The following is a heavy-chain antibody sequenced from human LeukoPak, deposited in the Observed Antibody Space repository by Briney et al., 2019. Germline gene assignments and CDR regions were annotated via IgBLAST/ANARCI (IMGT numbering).Heavy chain of an antibody. V-gene: IGHV4-39*01. J-gene: IGHJ4*02. CDR1: GGSISSSSYY. D-gene: IGHD3-22*01. CDR3: ARLPPPYYYDSSGYGSDY. CDR2: IYYSGST. Sequence: LETLSLTCTVSGGSISSSSYYWGWIRQPPGKGLEWIGSIYYSGSTYYNPSLKSRVTISVDTSKNQFSLKLSSVTAADTAVYYCARLPPPYYYDSSGYGSDYWGQGTLVTVSS.